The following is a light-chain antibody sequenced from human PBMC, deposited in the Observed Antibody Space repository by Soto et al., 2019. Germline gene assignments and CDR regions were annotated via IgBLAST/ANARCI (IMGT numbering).Light chain of an antibody. Sequence: DIQMTQSPSSLSASVGDRVTITCRASQSISSYLHWYQQKTGKAPKLLIYAASNLQSGVPSRFSGSGSGTDFTLTISRLQPEDFATYYCKQSDSTPITFGQGTRLDIK. V-gene: IGKV1-39*01. CDR2: AAS. J-gene: IGKJ5*01. CDR1: QSISSY. CDR3: KQSDSTPIT.